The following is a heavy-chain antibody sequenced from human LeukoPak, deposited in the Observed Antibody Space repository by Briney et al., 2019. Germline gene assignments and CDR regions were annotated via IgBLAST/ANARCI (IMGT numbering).Heavy chain of an antibody. V-gene: IGHV4-59*01. Sequence: SETLSLTCSVSGGSISSFDWSWMRQPPGQGLEWIGNIYESGTNYSPSLESRVTISVDTSKNQFSLKLSSVTAADTAVYYCARGEQWLVGGWFDPWGQGTLVTVSS. D-gene: IGHD6-19*01. CDR2: IYESGT. J-gene: IGHJ5*02. CDR3: ARGEQWLVGGWFDP. CDR1: GGSISSFD.